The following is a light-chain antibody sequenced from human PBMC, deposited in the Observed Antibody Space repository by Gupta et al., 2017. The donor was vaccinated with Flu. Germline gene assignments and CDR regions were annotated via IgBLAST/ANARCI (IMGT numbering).Light chain of an antibody. CDR3: SSYTSTNTLQVI. CDR1: SSDVGDYKN. V-gene: IGLV2-14*03. CDR2: DVS. J-gene: IGLJ2*01. Sequence: SALTQPASVSGSPGQSMTISCTGISSDVGDYKNVSWYQQHPGKAPKLMTYDVSYRPSGVSNRFSGSKSGNTASLTISGLQAEDEADYYCSSYTSTNTLQVIFGGGTRLTVL.